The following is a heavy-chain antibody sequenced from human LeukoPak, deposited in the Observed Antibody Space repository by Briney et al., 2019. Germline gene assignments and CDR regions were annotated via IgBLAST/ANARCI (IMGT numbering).Heavy chain of an antibody. Sequence: SETLSLTCTVSGGSISSGDYYWRWIRQPPVKGVEWIGYIYYSGSTYYNPSLKSRVTISVDTSKNQFSLKLSSVTAADTAVYYCARTHSDCSSTSCYSVANYYFDYWGQGTLVTVSS. J-gene: IGHJ4*02. D-gene: IGHD2-2*01. CDR2: IYYSGST. V-gene: IGHV4-30-4*08. CDR3: ARTHSDCSSTSCYSVANYYFDY. CDR1: GGSISSGDYY.